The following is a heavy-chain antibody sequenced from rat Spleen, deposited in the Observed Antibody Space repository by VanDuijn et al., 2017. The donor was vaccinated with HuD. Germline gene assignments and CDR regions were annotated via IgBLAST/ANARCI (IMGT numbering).Heavy chain of an antibody. CDR3: TRRGYLSDWYFDF. Sequence: EVQLVESGGGLVQPGRSLKLSCAASGFTFSDYYMAWVRQAPTKGLEWIESISYDGSKTFYRESVKGRFTISRDNARSTLNLHMDSLRSEDTTIYYCTRRGYLSDWYFDFWGPGTMVTVSS. D-gene: IGHD4-4*01. CDR1: GFTFSDYY. CDR2: ISYDGSKT. V-gene: IGHV5-7*01. J-gene: IGHJ1*01.